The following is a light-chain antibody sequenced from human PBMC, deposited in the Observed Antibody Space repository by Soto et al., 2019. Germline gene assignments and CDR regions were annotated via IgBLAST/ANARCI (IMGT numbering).Light chain of an antibody. V-gene: IGLV2-8*01. CDR3: SSYAGSNNPVI. CDR2: EVS. J-gene: IGLJ2*01. CDR1: SSDVGGYNY. Sequence: QSALTQPPSASGSPGQSFTISCTGTSSDVGGYNYVSWYQQHPSKAPKFMIFEVSRRPSGVPDGFSGSKSGNTASLTVSGLQADDEADYYCSSYAGSNNPVIFGGGTKLTVL.